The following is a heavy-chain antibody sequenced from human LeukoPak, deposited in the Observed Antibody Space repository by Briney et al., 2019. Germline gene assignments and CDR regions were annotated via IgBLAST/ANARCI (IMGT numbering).Heavy chain of an antibody. Sequence: PSETLSLTCSVSGDSMSGYYWSWIRHPPGKGLEWIGYMYYSGTTSYNPSLKSRVTLSTDTSKNHFSLKLYSVTAADTAVYYCARHDNYPGFGRGFDPWGQGFLVTVTS. D-gene: IGHD1-14*01. CDR1: GDSMSGYY. J-gene: IGHJ5*02. CDR2: MYYSGTT. CDR3: ARHDNYPGFGRGFDP. V-gene: IGHV4-59*08.